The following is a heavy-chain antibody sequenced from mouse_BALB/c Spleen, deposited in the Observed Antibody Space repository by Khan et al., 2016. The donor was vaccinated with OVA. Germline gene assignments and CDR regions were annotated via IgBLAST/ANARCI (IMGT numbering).Heavy chain of an antibody. CDR1: GYTFTNCG. V-gene: IGHV9-3-1*01. J-gene: IGHJ4*01. CDR3: ARPPCCSYVMDY. CDR2: INTYTGEP. Sequence: QVQLQQSGPELKKPGETVKISCKASGYTFTNCGMNWVKQAPGKGLKWMGWINTYTGEPTYADAFKGRFAFSLETSASTAYLQIINLKNEDTATYFGARPPCCSYVMDYWGQGTSVTVSS. D-gene: IGHD3-3*01.